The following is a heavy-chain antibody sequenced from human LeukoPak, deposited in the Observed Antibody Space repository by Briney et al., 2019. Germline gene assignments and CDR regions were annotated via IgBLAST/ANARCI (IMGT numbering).Heavy chain of an antibody. D-gene: IGHD6-13*01. CDR1: GYTFISYA. V-gene: IGHV1-3*03. CDR2: INSGNGNT. CDR3: ARGHSSSWYSPMGY. Sequence: AAVTVSFKSSGYTFISYAMHWVRQAPAQRREWMGWINSGNGNTKYSHGLQGRVTITIHTSASTAYMELSSLRSEDMAVYYCARGHSSSWYSPMGYWGQGTLVTVSS. J-gene: IGHJ4*02.